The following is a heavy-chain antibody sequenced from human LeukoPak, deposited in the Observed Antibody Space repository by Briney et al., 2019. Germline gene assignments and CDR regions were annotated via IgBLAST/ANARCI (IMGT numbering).Heavy chain of an antibody. CDR2: IHRGDTT. CDR1: GFSVSYNN. J-gene: IGHJ4*02. V-gene: IGHV3-53*01. Sequence: PGGSLRLSCAASGFSVSYNNMSWVRQAPGKGLEWVAIIHRGDTTYYADSVKGRFIIARDISKNTLSLQMTSLRAEDTAIYYCAREHVISPGSWGQGTLVAVSS. D-gene: IGHD2/OR15-2a*01. CDR3: AREHVISPGS.